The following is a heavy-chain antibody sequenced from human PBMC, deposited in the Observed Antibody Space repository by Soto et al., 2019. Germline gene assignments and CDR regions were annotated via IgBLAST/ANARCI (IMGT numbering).Heavy chain of an antibody. Sequence: SETLSLTCTVSGGSISSYYWSWIRQPPGKGLEWIGYIYYSGSTNYNPSLKSRVTISVDTSKNQFSLKLSSVTAADAAVYYCARDRPYYDFWSGYDYYYYYGMDVWGQGTTVTVSS. CDR3: ARDRPYYDFWSGYDYYYYYGMDV. CDR2: IYYSGST. D-gene: IGHD3-3*01. CDR1: GGSISSYY. V-gene: IGHV4-59*01. J-gene: IGHJ6*02.